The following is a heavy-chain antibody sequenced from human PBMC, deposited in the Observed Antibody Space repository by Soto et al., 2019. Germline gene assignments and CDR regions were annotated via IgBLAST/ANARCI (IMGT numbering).Heavy chain of an antibody. V-gene: IGHV1-18*01. CDR3: ARVGPSREVPYPFEY. D-gene: IGHD1-26*01. CDR2: ISAYNHYT. J-gene: IGHJ4*02. Sequence: QVDLVQSGPEVRKPGASVNVSCKASGYTFSTYGFSWVRPAPGPRLEWMGWISAYNHYTNYAQKFQGRVTMTTDTSTNTAYMELRSLRSGDTAMYFCARVGPSREVPYPFEYWGQGTLVTVSS. CDR1: GYTFSTYG.